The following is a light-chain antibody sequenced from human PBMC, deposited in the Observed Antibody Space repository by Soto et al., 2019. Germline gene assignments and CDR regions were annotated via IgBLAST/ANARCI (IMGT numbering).Light chain of an antibody. CDR3: HQYGSSLGT. CDR1: QSVTGTN. J-gene: IGKJ2*01. CDR2: DAV. V-gene: IGKV3-20*01. Sequence: EIVLTQSPGTLSLSPGEGATLSCRASQSVTGTNLAWYQQRPGQAPRLLIYDAVRRDTGIPDRFSGSGSGTDFTLTISRLEPEDFAVYYCHQYGSSLGTFGQGTKVEI.